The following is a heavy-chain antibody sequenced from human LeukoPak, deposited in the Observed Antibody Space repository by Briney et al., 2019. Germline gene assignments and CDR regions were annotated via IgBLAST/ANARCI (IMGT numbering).Heavy chain of an antibody. V-gene: IGHV4-39*07. J-gene: IGHJ4*02. Sequence: SETLSLTCTVSGGSISSSSYYWGWIRQPPGKGLEWIGSIYTSGSTNYNPSLKSRVTMSVDTSKNQFSLKLSSVTAADTAVYYCARDRYYYDSSGYYRFDYWGQGTLVTVSS. CDR1: GGSISSSSYY. CDR3: ARDRYYYDSSGYYRFDY. D-gene: IGHD3-22*01. CDR2: IYTSGST.